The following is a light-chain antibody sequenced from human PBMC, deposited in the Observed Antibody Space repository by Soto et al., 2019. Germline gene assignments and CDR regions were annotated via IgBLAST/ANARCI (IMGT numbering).Light chain of an antibody. CDR2: GAS. CDR3: QQYNNWLT. V-gene: IGKV3-15*01. J-gene: IGKJ4*01. CDR1: QSVSSN. Sequence: EIVMTQSPATLSVSPGERATLSCRASQSVSSNLAWYQQKPGQAPRLLIYGASTRATGIPARFSGSGSGTEFTLTISSLQSEDFVVYDCQQYNNWLTFGGGTKVEIK.